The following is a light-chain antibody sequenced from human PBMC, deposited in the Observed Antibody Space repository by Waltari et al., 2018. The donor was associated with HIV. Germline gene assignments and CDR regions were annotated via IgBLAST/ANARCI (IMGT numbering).Light chain of an antibody. CDR2: SSN. CDR3: ATWDDSGDGPMV. CDR1: ASTIGSTP. Sequence: QSVLTQPPSTSGTPGQRVTTACSGGASTIGSTPVHWYQVFPGTAPKLLIYSSNQVSTGVPDRCSASKSGTSASLTISGLQSEDEAHYYCATWDDSGDGPMVFGRGTKLTVL. V-gene: IGLV1-44*01. J-gene: IGLJ2*01.